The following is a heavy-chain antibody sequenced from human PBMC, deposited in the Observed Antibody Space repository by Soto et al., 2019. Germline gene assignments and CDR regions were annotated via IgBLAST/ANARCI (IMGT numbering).Heavy chain of an antibody. V-gene: IGHV4-31*03. CDR1: GGSISSGGYY. D-gene: IGHD5-18*01. J-gene: IGHJ6*04. CDR2: IYYSGST. Sequence: PSQTLSLTCTVSGGSISSGGYYWSWIRQHPGKGLEWIGYIYYSGSTYYNPSLKSRVTISVDTSKNQFSLKLSSVTAADTAVYYCARGGYSYGSFLGLVGVWGKGTTVTVSS. CDR3: ARGGYSYGSFLGLVGV.